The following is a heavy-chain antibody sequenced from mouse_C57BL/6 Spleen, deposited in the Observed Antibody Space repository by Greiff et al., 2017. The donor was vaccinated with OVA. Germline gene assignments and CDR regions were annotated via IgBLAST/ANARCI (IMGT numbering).Heavy chain of an antibody. CDR1: GYTFTSYW. D-gene: IGHD2-10*02. Sequence: QVQLQQPGAELVKPGASVKLSCKASGYTFTSYWMHWVKQRPGQGLEWIGMIHPNSGSTNYNEKFKSKATLTVDKSSSTAYMQLSSLTSEDSAVYYCARSEEYGNYVDYWGQGTTLTVSS. J-gene: IGHJ2*01. CDR3: ARSEEYGNYVDY. CDR2: IHPNSGST. V-gene: IGHV1-64*01.